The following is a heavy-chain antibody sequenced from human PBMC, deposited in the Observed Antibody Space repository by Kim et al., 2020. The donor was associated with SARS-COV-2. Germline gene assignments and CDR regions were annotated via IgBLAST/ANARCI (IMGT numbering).Heavy chain of an antibody. V-gene: IGHV3-21*04. CDR2: ISSSSSYI. D-gene: IGHD3-9*01. CDR1: GFTFSSYS. Sequence: GGSLRLSCAASGFTFSSYSMNWVRQAPGKGLEWVSSISSSSSYIYHADSVKGRFTITRDNAKNSLYLQMNSLRAEDTAVYYCARDQVVRYFDWLLHPPDALDIWGRGTIITVSS. CDR3: ARDQVVRYFDWLLHPPDALDI. J-gene: IGHJ3*02.